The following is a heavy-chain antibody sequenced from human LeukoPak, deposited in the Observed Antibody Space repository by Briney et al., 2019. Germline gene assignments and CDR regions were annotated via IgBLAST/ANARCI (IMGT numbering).Heavy chain of an antibody. CDR1: GYTFTGYY. Sequence: GASVKVSXKASGYTFTGYYMHWVRQAPGQGLEWMGWINPNSGGTNYAQKFQGRVTMTRDTSISTAYMELSRLRSDDTAVYFCARSRCSSTSCYRFDYWGQGTLVTVSS. J-gene: IGHJ4*02. D-gene: IGHD2-2*01. CDR3: ARSRCSSTSCYRFDY. CDR2: INPNSGGT. V-gene: IGHV1-2*02.